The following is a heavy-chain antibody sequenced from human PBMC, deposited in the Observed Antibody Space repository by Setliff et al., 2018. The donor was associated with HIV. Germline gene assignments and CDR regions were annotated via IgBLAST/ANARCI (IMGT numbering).Heavy chain of an antibody. V-gene: IGHV4-39*01. CDR3: ARHSPVTTEDYMDV. CDR2: MYYSGTT. D-gene: IGHD4-17*01. CDR1: GDPISSGSYY. Sequence: SETLSLTCTVSGDPISSGSYYWGWIRQPPGKGLEWIGSMYYSGTTYFTPSLKSRVTLSVDTSKNQFFLRLTSVSAADTGLYFCARHSPVTTEDYMDVWGKGTTVTVSS. J-gene: IGHJ6*03.